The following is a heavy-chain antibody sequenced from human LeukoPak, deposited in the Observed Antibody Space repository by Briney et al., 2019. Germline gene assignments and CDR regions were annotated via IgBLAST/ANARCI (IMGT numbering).Heavy chain of an antibody. J-gene: IGHJ6*02. CDR3: AKERVEIVATTADHYYYYGMDV. CDR2: ISWNSGSI. CDR1: GFTFDDYA. D-gene: IGHD5-12*01. Sequence: GGSLRLSCAASGFTFDDYAMHWVRQAPGKGLEWVSGISWNSGSIGYADSVKGRFTISRDNAKNSLYLQMNSLRAEDTALYYCAKERVEIVATTADHYYYYGMDVWGQGTTVTVSS. V-gene: IGHV3-9*01.